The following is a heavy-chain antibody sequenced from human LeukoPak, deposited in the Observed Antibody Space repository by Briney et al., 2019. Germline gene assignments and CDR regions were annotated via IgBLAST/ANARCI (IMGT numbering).Heavy chain of an antibody. CDR1: GYTFTGYY. CDR2: INPNSGGT. Sequence: ASVKVSCKASGYTFTGYYMHWVRQAPGQGPEWMGWINPNSGGTKYAQKFQGRVTMTRDTSTRAAYMELTRLRNDDTAVYYCARDRRVRRAAGKTFYYNGMDVWGQGTTVTVSS. J-gene: IGHJ6*02. CDR3: ARDRRVRRAAGKTFYYNGMDV. V-gene: IGHV1-2*02. D-gene: IGHD6-13*01.